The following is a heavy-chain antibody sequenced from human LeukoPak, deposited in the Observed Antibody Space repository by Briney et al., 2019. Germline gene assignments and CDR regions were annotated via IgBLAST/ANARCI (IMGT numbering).Heavy chain of an antibody. J-gene: IGHJ4*02. CDR1: GYTFTSYG. CDR3: ASCRESELPYFDY. D-gene: IGHD1-26*01. CDR2: ISAYNGNT. V-gene: IGHV1-18*01. Sequence: ASVKVSCKASGYTFTSYGISWVRQAPGQGLEWMGWISAYNGNTNYAQKLQGRVAMTTDTSTSTAYMELRSLRSDAAAVYYCASCRESELPYFDYWGQGTLVTVSS.